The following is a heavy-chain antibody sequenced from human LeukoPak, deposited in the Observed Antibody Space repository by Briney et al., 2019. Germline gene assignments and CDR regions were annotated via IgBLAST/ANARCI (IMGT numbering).Heavy chain of an antibody. D-gene: IGHD2-2*01. J-gene: IGHJ6*04. CDR1: GFTFSDDD. V-gene: IGHV3-11*05. CDR2: ISSSISDT. CDR3: ARVRSITSPRDGMDV. Sequence: GRSLRLSCAVSGFTFSDDDMCWIRQAPGTGLELVSYISSSISDTNYADPVNGRFTISRANAQKSLYLQMTSLRAEDTAVYYCARVRSITSPRDGMDVWGEGNTVTVSS.